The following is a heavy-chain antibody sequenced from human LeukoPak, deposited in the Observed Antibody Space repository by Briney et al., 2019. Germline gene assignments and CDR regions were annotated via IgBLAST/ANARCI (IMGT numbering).Heavy chain of an antibody. V-gene: IGHV3-11*01. CDR3: AGEVDSDYYDSSGLYYFDY. J-gene: IGHJ4*02. D-gene: IGHD3-22*01. CDR2: ISSSGSTI. Sequence: GGSLRLSCAASGFTFSDYYMSWIRQAPGKGLEWVSYISSSGSTIYYADSVKGRFTISRDNAKNSLYLQMNSLRAEDTAVYYCAGEVDSDYYDSSGLYYFDYWGQGTLVTVSS. CDR1: GFTFSDYY.